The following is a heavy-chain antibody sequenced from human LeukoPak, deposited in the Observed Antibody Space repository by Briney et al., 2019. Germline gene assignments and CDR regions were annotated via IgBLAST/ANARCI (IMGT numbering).Heavy chain of an antibody. CDR1: GFIFSDFG. Sequence: GDSLRLSCVASGFIFSDFGMNWVRQVPGKGLEWVAFISSRGTSTFYGESVKGRFTISRDTGKKSLDLQMTSLRVEDTAAYYCVRGTDCSATTCYPLSAFDYWGQGTLVTVSS. CDR2: ISSRGTST. V-gene: IGHV3-21*04. J-gene: IGHJ4*02. D-gene: IGHD2-2*01. CDR3: VRGTDCSATTCYPLSAFDY.